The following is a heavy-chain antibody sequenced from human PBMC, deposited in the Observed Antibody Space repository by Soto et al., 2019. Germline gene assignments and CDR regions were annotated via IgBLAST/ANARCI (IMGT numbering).Heavy chain of an antibody. CDR3: AHRVLRTVFGLVTTTAIYFDF. J-gene: IGHJ4*02. V-gene: IGHV2-5*02. CDR2: TYWDDAK. D-gene: IGHD3-3*01. CDR1: GFSLTTSGVG. Sequence: QITLNESGPTQVKPRQTLTLTCTFSGFSLTTSGVGVGWIRQSPGKAPEWQSLTYWDDAKRYSPSLKSRLTITKDTSKNQVVLTMADLDPADTATYYCAHRVLRTVFGLVTTTAIYFDFWGQGTPVAVSS.